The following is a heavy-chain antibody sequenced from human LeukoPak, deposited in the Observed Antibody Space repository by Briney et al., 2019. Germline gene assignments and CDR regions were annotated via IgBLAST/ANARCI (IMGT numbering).Heavy chain of an antibody. V-gene: IGHV6-1*01. CDR3: ARDLSPYCSSTSCYSDAFDI. J-gene: IGHJ3*02. D-gene: IGHD2-2*01. Sequence: SQTLSLTCAISGDSVSSNSAAWNWIRQSPSRGLEWLGRTYYRSKLYNDYAVSVKSLITINPDTSKNQFSLQLNSVTPEDTAVYYCARDLSPYCSSTSCYSDAFDIWGQGTMVTVSS. CDR1: GDSVSSNSAA. CDR2: TYYRSKLYN.